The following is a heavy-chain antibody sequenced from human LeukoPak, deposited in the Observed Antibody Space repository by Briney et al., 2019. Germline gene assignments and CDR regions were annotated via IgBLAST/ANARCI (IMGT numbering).Heavy chain of an antibody. CDR2: IYYSGST. Sequence: SETLSLTCTVSGGSISSSSYYWGWIRQPPGKGLEWIGSIYYSGSTYYNPSLKSRVTISVDTSKNQFSLKLSSVTAADTAVYYCARVSVVKGSYGYKYFQHWGQGTLVTVSS. J-gene: IGHJ1*01. V-gene: IGHV4-39*07. D-gene: IGHD5-18*01. CDR1: GGSISSSSYY. CDR3: ARVSVVKGSYGYKYFQH.